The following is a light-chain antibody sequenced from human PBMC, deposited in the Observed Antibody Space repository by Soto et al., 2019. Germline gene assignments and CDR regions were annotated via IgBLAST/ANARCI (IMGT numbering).Light chain of an antibody. V-gene: IGKV4-1*01. CDR1: QSVLYSSNNKNY. Sequence: DIVMTQSPDSLAVSLGARATINCKSSQSVLYSSNNKNYLAWYQQKPGQPPKLLIYWASTRESGVPGRFSGSGSGTDFTLTISSLQAEDVAVYYCQQYYSTPWKFGQGTKVEIK. CDR2: WAS. CDR3: QQYYSTPWK. J-gene: IGKJ1*01.